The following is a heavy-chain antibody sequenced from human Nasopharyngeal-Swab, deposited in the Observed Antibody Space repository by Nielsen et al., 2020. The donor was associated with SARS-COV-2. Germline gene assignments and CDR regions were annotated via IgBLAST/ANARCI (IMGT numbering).Heavy chain of an antibody. Sequence: SETLSITCTVSGGSITNGNYQWSWIRQPAGKGLEWLGHIYTSGDTKYNASLESRVTISVDTSKNQFSLKLTSVTAADTAVFYCARDRWGMLPTHWGQGILVTVSS. CDR2: IYTSGDT. CDR1: GGSITNGNYQ. D-gene: IGHD4/OR15-4a*01. CDR3: ARDRWGMLPTH. J-gene: IGHJ4*02. V-gene: IGHV4-61*09.